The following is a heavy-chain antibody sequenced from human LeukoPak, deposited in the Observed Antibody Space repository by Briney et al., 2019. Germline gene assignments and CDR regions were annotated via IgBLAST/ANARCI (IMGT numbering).Heavy chain of an antibody. Sequence: ASVKVSCKTSGFTFTTYTMHWVRQAPGQRLEWMGWINAANGNTQYSQKFQGRVTITRDTSASTAYMELSSLRSEDTAVYYCARDGVSSGYYHTFDYWGQGTLVTVSS. CDR1: GFTFTTYT. CDR2: INAANGNT. CDR3: ARDGVSSGYYHTFDY. J-gene: IGHJ4*02. V-gene: IGHV1-3*01. D-gene: IGHD3-22*01.